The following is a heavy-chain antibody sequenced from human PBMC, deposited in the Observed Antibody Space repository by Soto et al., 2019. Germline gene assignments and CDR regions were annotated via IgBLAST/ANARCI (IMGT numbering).Heavy chain of an antibody. CDR2: ISNDGTNK. Sequence: GGSLRLSCAASGFTFRSYGMHWVRQAPGKGLEWLAVISNDGTNKYLADSVKGRLTLSRYNSRNTLSLEINNLRPEDTAVYYCGKDTLDCSGGDCPLYYYYGMDVWGQGTTVTVSS. CDR3: GKDTLDCSGGDCPLYYYYGMDV. J-gene: IGHJ6*02. V-gene: IGHV3-30*18. CDR1: GFTFRSYG. D-gene: IGHD2-15*01.